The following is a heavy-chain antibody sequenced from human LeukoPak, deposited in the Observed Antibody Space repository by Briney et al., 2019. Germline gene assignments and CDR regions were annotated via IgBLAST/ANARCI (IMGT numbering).Heavy chain of an antibody. CDR1: GFTFSSYA. CDR2: ISGSGGST. D-gene: IGHD3-10*01. J-gene: IGHJ4*02. V-gene: IGHV3-23*01. Sequence: PGGSLRLSCAASGFTFSSYAMSWGRQAPGKVLEWVSAISGSGGSTYYAGSVKGRFTISRDNSKNTLYLQMNSLRAEDTAVYYCAREKLLWFGELLSWFDYWGQGTLVTVSS. CDR3: AREKLLWFGELLSWFDY.